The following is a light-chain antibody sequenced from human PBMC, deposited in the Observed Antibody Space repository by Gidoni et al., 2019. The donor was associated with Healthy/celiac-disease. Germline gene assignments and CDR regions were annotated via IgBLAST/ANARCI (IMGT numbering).Light chain of an antibody. CDR2: QDS. CDR3: QAWDSSTAV. J-gene: IGLJ2*01. CDR1: NLGDKY. V-gene: IGLV3-1*01. Sequence: SYELTQPPSVSVSPGQTASITCSGDNLGDKYACWYQQKPGQSPVLVIYQDSKRPSGIPERFPGSNSGNTATLTIRGTPAMDEADYYCQAWDSSTAVFGGGTKLTVL.